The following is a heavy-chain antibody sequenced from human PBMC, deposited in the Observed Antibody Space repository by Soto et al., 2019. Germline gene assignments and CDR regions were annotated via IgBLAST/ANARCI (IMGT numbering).Heavy chain of an antibody. V-gene: IGHV3-53*01. CDR2: IYSGGST. J-gene: IGHJ4*02. D-gene: IGHD7-27*01. CDR3: ARLLGIRYYFDY. CDR1: GFTVSSNY. Sequence: GGSLRLSCAASGFTVSSNYMSWVRQAPGKGLEWVSVIYSGGSTYYADSVKGRFTISRDNSKNTLYLQMNSLRAEDTAVYYCARLLGIRYYFDYWGQGTLVTVSS.